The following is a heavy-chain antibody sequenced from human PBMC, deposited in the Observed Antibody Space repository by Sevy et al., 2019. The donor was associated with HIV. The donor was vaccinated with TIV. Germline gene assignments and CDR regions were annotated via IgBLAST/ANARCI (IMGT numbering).Heavy chain of an antibody. Sequence: LPETLSLTCTVSGGSISSGSYYWSWIRQPAGKGLEWIGRIYTSGSTNYNPSLKSRVTISVDTSKNQFSLKLSSVTAADTAVYYCARVYTGRMVPAANPGGFRMDVWGKGTTVTVSS. D-gene: IGHD2-2*01. J-gene: IGHJ6*04. V-gene: IGHV4-61*02. CDR3: ARVYTGRMVPAANPGGFRMDV. CDR2: IYTSGST. CDR1: GGSISSGSYY.